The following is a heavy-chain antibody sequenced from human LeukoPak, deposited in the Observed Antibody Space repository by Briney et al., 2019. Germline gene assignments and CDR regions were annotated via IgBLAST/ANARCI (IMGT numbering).Heavy chain of an antibody. V-gene: IGHV7-4-1*02. Sequence: GASVKVSCKASGYTFTNYAMNWVRQAPGQGLEWMGWINTNTGNPTYAQGFTGRFVFSLDTSVSTAYLQISSLKAEDTAVYYCARDGSTVTTFYYYYYMDVWGKGTTVTISS. J-gene: IGHJ6*03. CDR1: GYTFTNYA. CDR2: INTNTGNP. D-gene: IGHD4-11*01. CDR3: ARDGSTVTTFYYYYYMDV.